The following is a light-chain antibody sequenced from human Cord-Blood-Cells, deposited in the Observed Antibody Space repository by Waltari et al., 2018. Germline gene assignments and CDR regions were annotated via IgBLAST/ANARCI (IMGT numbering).Light chain of an antibody. V-gene: IGKV1-39*01. CDR3: QQSDSTPFT. CDR1: QSISSY. CDR2: AAS. J-gene: IGKJ3*01. Sequence: DLQMTQSPSSLSASVGHRVTITCRASQSISSYLNWYQQKPGKAPKLLIYAASSLQSGVPSRFSGSGSGTDFTLTISSRQPEDFATYYCQQSDSTPFTFGPGTKVDIK.